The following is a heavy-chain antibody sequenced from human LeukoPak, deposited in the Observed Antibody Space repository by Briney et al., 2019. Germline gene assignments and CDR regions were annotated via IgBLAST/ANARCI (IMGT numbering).Heavy chain of an antibody. CDR3: ARGNLQLLIDI. J-gene: IGHJ3*02. CDR1: GYTFTSYD. V-gene: IGHV1-8*03. CDR2: MNPNSGNT. D-gene: IGHD2-2*01. Sequence: GASVRVSCKASGYTFTSYDINWVRQATGQGLEWMGWMNPNSGNTGYAQKFQGRVTITRNTSISTAYMELGSLRSEDTAVYYCARGNLQLLIDIWGQGTMVTVSS.